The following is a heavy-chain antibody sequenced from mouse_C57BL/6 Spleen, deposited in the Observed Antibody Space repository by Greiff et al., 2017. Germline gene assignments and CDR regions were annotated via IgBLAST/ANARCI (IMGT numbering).Heavy chain of an antibody. D-gene: IGHD2-4*01. J-gene: IGHJ4*01. CDR1: GFSLTSYG. Sequence: QVQLKQSGPGLVQPSQSLSITCTVSGFSLTSYGVHWVRQSPGKGLEWLGVIWSGGSTDYNAAFISRLSISKDNSKSQVFCKMNSLQADDTAIYYCANYYDEDYYAMDYWGQGTSVTVSS. CDR2: IWSGGST. V-gene: IGHV2-2*01. CDR3: ANYYDEDYYAMDY.